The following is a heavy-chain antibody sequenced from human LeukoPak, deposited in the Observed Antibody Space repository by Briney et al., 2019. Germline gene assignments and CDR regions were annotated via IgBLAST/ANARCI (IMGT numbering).Heavy chain of an antibody. CDR3: GKARYSGFAGDAFDI. D-gene: IGHD1-26*01. CDR1: GFTFSNYA. V-gene: IGHV3-23*01. CDR2: ISGSGGST. J-gene: IGHJ3*02. Sequence: PGGSLRLSCAASGFTFSNYALSWVRQAPGKGPEWVSSISGSGGSTFYADSVKGRFTISRDNSKNTLYLQMNSLRAEDTAVYYCGKARYSGFAGDAFDIWGRGTMVTVSS.